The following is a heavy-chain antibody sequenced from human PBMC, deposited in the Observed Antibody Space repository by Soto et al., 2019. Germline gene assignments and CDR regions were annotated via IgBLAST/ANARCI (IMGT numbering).Heavy chain of an antibody. J-gene: IGHJ6*02. V-gene: IGHV3-73*02. CDR1: GFSISGFA. CDR2: IRTKASNYAT. CDR3: TRRRYFYVGLDV. Sequence: EGQLVESGGGLAQPGGSLKLSCGVSGFSISGFALHWVRQTPGKGLEWIGRIRTKASNYATAYGVSAKGRFTISRDDAKNTAYLQMNSLRIEDTAVYYCTRRRYFYVGLDVWGQGTTVTVSS. D-gene: IGHD6-25*01.